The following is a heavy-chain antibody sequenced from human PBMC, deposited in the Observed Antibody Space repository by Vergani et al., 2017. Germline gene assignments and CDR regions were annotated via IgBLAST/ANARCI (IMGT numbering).Heavy chain of an antibody. J-gene: IGHJ6*02. D-gene: IGHD4-23*01. CDR3: ARVGSTTTVVTPGGNYYYYGMDV. CDR2: IYTTGST. CDR1: GDSITSSTYY. V-gene: IGHV4-61*02. Sequence: QVQLQESGPGLVKPSQTLSLICSVSGDSITSSTYYWSWTRQPAGKGLEYIGRIYTTGSTNYNPSLKSRVTISVDTSKNQFSLKLSSVTAADTAVYYCARVGSTTTVVTPGGNYYYYGMDVWGQGTTVTVSS.